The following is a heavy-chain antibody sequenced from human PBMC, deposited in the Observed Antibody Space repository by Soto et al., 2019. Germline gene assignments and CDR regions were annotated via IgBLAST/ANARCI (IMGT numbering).Heavy chain of an antibody. CDR2: IRSKAYGETT. V-gene: IGHV3-49*03. J-gene: IGHJ4*02. CDR3: SRGFYANASYPRFDF. D-gene: IGHD2-21*01. Sequence: GGSLRLSCTGSGFTFGDYAVSWFRQAPGKGLECVGFIRSKAYGETTDYAASVKGRFTISRDDSKTIAYLQMNSLKTEDTAINYCSRGFYANASYPRFDFWGQGTLVTSPQ. CDR1: GFTFGDYA.